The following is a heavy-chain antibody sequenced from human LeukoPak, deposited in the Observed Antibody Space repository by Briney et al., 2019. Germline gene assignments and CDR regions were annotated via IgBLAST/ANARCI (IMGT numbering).Heavy chain of an antibody. J-gene: IGHJ4*02. V-gene: IGHV3-21*01. Sequence: GGSLRLSCAASGFTVSSNHMTWVRQAPGKGLEWVSSISSSSSYIYYADTVKGRFTISRDNAKNSLYLQMNSLRAEDTAVYYCARDDLGGVGLYDYWGQGTLVTVSS. CDR2: ISSSSSYI. CDR3: ARDDLGGVGLYDY. CDR1: GFTVSSNH. D-gene: IGHD3-16*02.